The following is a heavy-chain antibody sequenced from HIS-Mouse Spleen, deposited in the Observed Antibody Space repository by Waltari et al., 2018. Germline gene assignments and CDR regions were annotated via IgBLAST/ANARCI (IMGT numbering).Heavy chain of an antibody. Sequence: QVQLVESGGGVVQPGRSLRLSCAASGFTFSSYAIHWVRQAPGKGLEWVAVISYDGSNKYYADSVKGRFTISRDNSKNTLYLQMNSLRAEDTAVYYCARWIEYSSSSGFDYWGQGTLVTVSS. J-gene: IGHJ4*02. V-gene: IGHV3-30-3*01. D-gene: IGHD6-6*01. CDR2: ISYDGSNK. CDR3: ARWIEYSSSSGFDY. CDR1: GFTFSSYA.